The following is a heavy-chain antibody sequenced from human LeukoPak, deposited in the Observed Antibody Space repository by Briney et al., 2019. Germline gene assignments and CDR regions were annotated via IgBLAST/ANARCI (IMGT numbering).Heavy chain of an antibody. CDR1: SESFSGGY. CDR2: ISDNEGI. D-gene: IGHD3-22*01. J-gene: IGHJ4*02. CDR3: ARGLDRSKTGY. Sequence: PSETLSLTCSVYSESFSGGYWSWIRLPPGKGLDGIGEISDNEGIKYSPSLKSRVTISVDTSKNQFSLKLTSVTAADTAVYYCARGLDRSKTGYWGQGSLVTVSS. V-gene: IGHV4-34*01.